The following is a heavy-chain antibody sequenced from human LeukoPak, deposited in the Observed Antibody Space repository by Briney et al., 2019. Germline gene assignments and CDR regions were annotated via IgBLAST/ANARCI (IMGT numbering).Heavy chain of an antibody. J-gene: IGHJ6*03. Sequence: PSETLSLTCTVSGGSISSGPYYWSWVRQPAGTGLDWIGRIYTGGNTNYNPSLKSRVAISVDTSKNQFSLKLSSVTAADTAVYYCARGTKLGGYYMDVWGKGTTVTISS. V-gene: IGHV4-61*02. CDR1: GGSISSGPYY. D-gene: IGHD3-16*01. CDR3: ARGTKLGGYYMDV. CDR2: IYTGGNT.